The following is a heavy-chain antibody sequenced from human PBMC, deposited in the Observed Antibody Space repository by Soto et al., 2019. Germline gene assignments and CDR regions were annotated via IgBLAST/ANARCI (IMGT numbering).Heavy chain of an antibody. CDR2: INPGGGST. CDR1: GYNFTTYF. Sequence: ASVKVSCKASGYNFTTYFIHWIRPAPGQVLEWMGVINPGGGSTSHAHKLQGRVTMTIGTSRSTVXIKLSSLRSEDTSIHCCATEAKCLQSQDYWSPGTNVTVAS. D-gene: IGHD1-1*01. J-gene: IGHJ4*02. V-gene: IGHV1-46*01. CDR3: ATEAKCLQSQDY.